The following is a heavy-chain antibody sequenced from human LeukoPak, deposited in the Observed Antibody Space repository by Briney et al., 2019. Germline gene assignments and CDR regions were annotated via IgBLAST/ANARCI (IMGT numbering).Heavy chain of an antibody. Sequence: ASVKVSCKVSGYTLTESSLHWVRQAPGKGLKWMGGIDPEDGETIYAQKFQGRVTMTEDTSTDTAYMELTGLRSEDTAVYYCAGGPPGQLYDYWGQGTLVTVSS. J-gene: IGHJ4*02. V-gene: IGHV1-24*01. CDR2: IDPEDGET. CDR3: AGGPPGQLYDY. D-gene: IGHD6-6*01. CDR1: GYTLTESS.